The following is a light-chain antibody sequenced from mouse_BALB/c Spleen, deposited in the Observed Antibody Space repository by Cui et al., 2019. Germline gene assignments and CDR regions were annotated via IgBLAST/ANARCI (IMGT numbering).Light chain of an antibody. J-gene: IGKJ2*01. Sequence: QIVLTKSPALMSASPGEKVTMTCSASSSVSYMYWYQQKPRASPKPWIYLTSNLASGVPARFSGSGSGTSYSLTISSMEAEDAATYYCQQWSSNPYTFGGGTKLKIK. V-gene: IGKV4-68*01. CDR2: LTS. CDR3: QQWSSNPYT. CDR1: SSVSY.